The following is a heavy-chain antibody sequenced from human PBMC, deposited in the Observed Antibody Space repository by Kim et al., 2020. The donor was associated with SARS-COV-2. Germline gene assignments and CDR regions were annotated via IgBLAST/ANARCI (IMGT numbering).Heavy chain of an antibody. CDR3: VQSSPDYRDAFDI. V-gene: IGHV4-4*02. J-gene: IGHJ3*02. CDR1: GGSINTENW. Sequence: SETLSLTCFVSGGSINTENWWNWVRQPPGKGLEWIGQVFRTGTTKNNPSLKSRLTISIDKSRNSFSLSLTSVTAADTAKYYCVQSSPDYRDAFDIWGQGT. CDR2: VFRTGTT. D-gene: IGHD3-10*01.